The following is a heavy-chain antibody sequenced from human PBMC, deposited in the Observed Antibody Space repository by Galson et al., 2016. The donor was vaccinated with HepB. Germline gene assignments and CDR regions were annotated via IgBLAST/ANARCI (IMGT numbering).Heavy chain of an antibody. CDR3: ARAVEVVSAPRFDP. CDR1: GFTFSNYW. Sequence: SLRLSCAASGFTFSNYWMTWVRQAPGKGPEWVANITQDGSKRYYVDSVKGRFSISRDNAKSSVYLQMDSLRADDTAIYYCARAVEVVSAPRFDPWGQGALVTVSS. V-gene: IGHV3-7*03. CDR2: ITQDGSKR. D-gene: IGHD2-21*01. J-gene: IGHJ5*02.